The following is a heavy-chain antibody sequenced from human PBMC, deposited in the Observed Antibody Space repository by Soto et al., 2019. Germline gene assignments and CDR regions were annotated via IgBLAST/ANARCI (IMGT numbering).Heavy chain of an antibody. J-gene: IGHJ4*02. CDR3: ARHEHHPTFDY. CDR2: VSYSGST. Sequence: SETLSLTCTVSGGSISSSSYYWDWIRQPPGKGLEWIGSVSYSGSTYNNPSLKSRVTISVDTSKNQFSLKLSSVTAADTAVYYCARHEHHPTFDYWGRGTLVTVSS. CDR1: GGSISSSSYY. V-gene: IGHV4-39*01.